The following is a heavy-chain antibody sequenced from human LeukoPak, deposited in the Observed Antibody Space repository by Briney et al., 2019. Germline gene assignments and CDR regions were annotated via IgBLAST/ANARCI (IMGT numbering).Heavy chain of an antibody. Sequence: PSGTLTLTCTVSGGSISSGSYYWSWIRQPAGKGLEWIGRIYTSGSTNYNPSLKSRVTISVDTSKNQFSLKLSSVTAADTAVYYCARDGNWNYDYWGQGTLVTVSS. CDR1: GGSISSGSYY. CDR3: ARDGNWNYDY. J-gene: IGHJ4*02. CDR2: IYTSGST. D-gene: IGHD1-1*01. V-gene: IGHV4-61*02.